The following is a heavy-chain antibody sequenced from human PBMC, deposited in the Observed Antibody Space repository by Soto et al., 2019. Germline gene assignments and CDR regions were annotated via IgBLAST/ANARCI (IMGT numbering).Heavy chain of an antibody. V-gene: IGHV3-33*01. D-gene: IGHD6-19*01. CDR3: ARDLWGSGWYAALDY. CDR2: IWYDGSDK. Sequence: PGGSPRLSCAASRFTFSSYAMHWVRQAPGKGLEWVAVIWYDGSDKYYADSVKGRFTISRDNSKNTLYLQMNSLRAEDTAVYYCARDLWGSGWYAALDYWGQGTLVTVSS. CDR1: RFTFSSYA. J-gene: IGHJ4*02.